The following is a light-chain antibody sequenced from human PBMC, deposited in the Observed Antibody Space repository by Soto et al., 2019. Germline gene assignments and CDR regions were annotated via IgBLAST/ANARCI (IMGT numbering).Light chain of an antibody. Sequence: DIQMTQSPSTLSASVGDRVTITCRASQSFSSWLAWYQQKPGRAPNLLIYKASSLESGVQSRFSGSGSGTEFTLTISSLQPDDFASYYCLQYNSYPWTFGQGTKVEIK. V-gene: IGKV1-5*03. CDR3: LQYNSYPWT. CDR1: QSFSSW. CDR2: KAS. J-gene: IGKJ1*01.